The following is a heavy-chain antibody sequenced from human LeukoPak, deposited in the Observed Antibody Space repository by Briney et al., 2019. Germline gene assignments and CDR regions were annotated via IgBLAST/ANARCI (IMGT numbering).Heavy chain of an antibody. CDR3: ARGEGSYSDY. D-gene: IGHD1-26*01. J-gene: IGHJ4*02. CDR1: GFTFSNYW. Sequence: GGSLRLSCAASGFTFSNYWMHWARQAPGKGLVWVSRIRSDGGYTSYADSVKGRLTISRDNAKNTLYLQMNNLRAEDTAVYYCARGEGSYSDYWGQGTLVTVSS. V-gene: IGHV3-74*01. CDR2: IRSDGGYT.